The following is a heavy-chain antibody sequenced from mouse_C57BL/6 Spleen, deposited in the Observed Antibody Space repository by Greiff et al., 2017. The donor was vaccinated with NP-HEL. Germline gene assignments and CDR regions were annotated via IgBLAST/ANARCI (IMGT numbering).Heavy chain of an antibody. J-gene: IGHJ3*01. V-gene: IGHV3-6*01. D-gene: IGHD1-1*01. CDR1: GYSITSGYY. Sequence: EVQRVESGPGLVKPSQSLSLTCSVTGYSITSGYYWNWIRQFPGNKLEWMGYISYDGSNNYNPSLKNRISITRDTSKNQFFLKLNSVTTEDTATYYCAKEVYYGSSYEGFAYWGQGTLVTVSA. CDR3: AKEVYYGSSYEGFAY. CDR2: ISYDGSN.